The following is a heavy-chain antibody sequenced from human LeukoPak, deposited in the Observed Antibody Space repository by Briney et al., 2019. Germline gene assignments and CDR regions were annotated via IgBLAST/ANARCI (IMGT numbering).Heavy chain of an antibody. V-gene: IGHV3-30*03. CDR3: ATDIVVVVAAELDY. Sequence: GGSLRLSCAASGFTFSSYGMHWVRQAPGKGLEWVAVISYDGSNKYYADSVKGRFTISRDNSKNTLYLQMNSLRAEDTAVYYCATDIVVVVAAELDYLGQGTLVTVSS. CDR2: ISYDGSNK. J-gene: IGHJ4*02. D-gene: IGHD2-15*01. CDR1: GFTFSSYG.